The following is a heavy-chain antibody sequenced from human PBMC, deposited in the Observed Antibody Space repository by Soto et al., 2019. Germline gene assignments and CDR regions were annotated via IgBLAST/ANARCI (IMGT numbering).Heavy chain of an antibody. CDR3: ARARPYSSGWYYYGMDV. CDR1: GFTFSSYD. D-gene: IGHD6-19*01. CDR2: IGTAGDP. Sequence: LRLSCAASGFTFSSYDMHWVRQATGKGLEWVSAIGTAGDPYYPGSVKGRFTISRENAKNSLYLQMNSLRAGDTAVYYCARARPYSSGWYYYGMDVWGQGTTVTVSS. V-gene: IGHV3-13*05. J-gene: IGHJ6*02.